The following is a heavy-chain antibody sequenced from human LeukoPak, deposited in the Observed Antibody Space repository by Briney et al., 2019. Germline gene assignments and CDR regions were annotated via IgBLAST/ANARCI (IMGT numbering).Heavy chain of an antibody. CDR2: ISGSGGST. V-gene: IGHV3-23*01. Sequence: GGSLRLSCAASGFTFSSYAMSWVRQAPGKGLEWVSAISGSGGSTYYADSVKGRFTISRDNSKNTLYLQMNSLRAEDTAVYYCANPCHYDFWSGVRTGYFDYWGQGTLVTVSS. J-gene: IGHJ4*02. D-gene: IGHD3-3*01. CDR3: ANPCHYDFWSGVRTGYFDY. CDR1: GFTFSSYA.